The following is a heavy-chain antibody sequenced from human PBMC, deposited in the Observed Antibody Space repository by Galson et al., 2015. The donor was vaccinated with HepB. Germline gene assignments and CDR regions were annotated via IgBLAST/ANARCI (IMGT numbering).Heavy chain of an antibody. CDR1: GFTFSSYS. Sequence: SLRLSCAASGFTFSSYSMNWVRQAPGKGLEWVSSISSSSSYIYYADSVKGRFTISRDNAKNSLYLQMNSLRAEDTAVYYCARVSGGDIVVVPAAIDYWGQGTLVTVSS. CDR3: ARVSGGDIVVVPAAIDY. V-gene: IGHV3-21*01. J-gene: IGHJ4*02. D-gene: IGHD2-2*01. CDR2: ISSSSSYI.